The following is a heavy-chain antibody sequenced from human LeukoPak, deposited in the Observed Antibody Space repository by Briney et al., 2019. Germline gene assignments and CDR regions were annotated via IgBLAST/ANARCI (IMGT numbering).Heavy chain of an antibody. D-gene: IGHD2-2*01. CDR3: GRVGGDIVVVPAAPVDY. Sequence: ASVKVSCKASGYTFTTYGISWVRQAPGQGLEWMGWISAYNGNTNYAQKLQGRVTMTTDTSTSTAYMELRSLRSDNTVVYYCGRVGGDIVVVPAAPVDYWGQGTLVTVSS. CDR2: ISAYNGNT. CDR1: GYTFTTYG. V-gene: IGHV1-18*01. J-gene: IGHJ4*02.